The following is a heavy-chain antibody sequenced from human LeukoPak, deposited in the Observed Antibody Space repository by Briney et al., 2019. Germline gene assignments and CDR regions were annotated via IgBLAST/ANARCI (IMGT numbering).Heavy chain of an antibody. V-gene: IGHV3-74*01. CDR2: INNDGSST. CDR1: GLTLSGYW. D-gene: IGHD6-13*01. J-gene: IGHJ5*02. Sequence: GGSLRLSCAASGLTLSGYWMHWVRQAPGKGLVWVSRINNDGSSTSYADSVKGRFTISRDNAKNTLYLQMNSLRAEDTAVYYCARPTKEGSSWYWWFDPWGQGTLVTVSS. CDR3: ARPTKEGSSWYWWFDP.